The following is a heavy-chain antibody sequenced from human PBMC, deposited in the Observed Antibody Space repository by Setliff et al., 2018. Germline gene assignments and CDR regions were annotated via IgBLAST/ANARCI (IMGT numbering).Heavy chain of an antibody. Sequence: GGSLRLSCAASGFTFSNHGMNWVRQAPGKGLEWVAYISSSGSIYYANSVKGRFTISRDNAKNSLYLQMNSLRAEDTAVYYCARDGGMGMIKGYYYGLDVWGQGTSVTVSS. J-gene: IGHJ6*02. CDR1: GFTFSNHG. CDR2: ISSSGSI. V-gene: IGHV3-48*03. D-gene: IGHD3-16*01. CDR3: ARDGGMGMIKGYYYGLDV.